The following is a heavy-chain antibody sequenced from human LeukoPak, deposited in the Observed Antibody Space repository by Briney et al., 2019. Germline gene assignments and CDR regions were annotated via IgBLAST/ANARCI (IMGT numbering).Heavy chain of an antibody. CDR3: ARGVYQFDY. CDR2: MKQDGNEI. Sequence: GGSLRVPYPASGFTFSSYWMPWVGQAPGKGLEWVAYMKQDGNEIYYVDSVKGRFTISRDNANNSLYLQMNSRRAEDTALYYCARGVYQFDYWGQGTLVTVSS. J-gene: IGHJ4*02. D-gene: IGHD3-16*02. V-gene: IGHV3-7*01. CDR1: GFTFSSYW.